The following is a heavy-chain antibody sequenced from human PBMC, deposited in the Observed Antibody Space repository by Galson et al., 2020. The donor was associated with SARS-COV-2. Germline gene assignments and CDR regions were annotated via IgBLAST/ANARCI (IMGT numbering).Heavy chain of an antibody. CDR2: VSGTGFGT. V-gene: IGHV3-23*01. D-gene: IGHD3-3*01. CDR1: GFTFSLYA. J-gene: IGHJ1*01. Sequence: GGSLRLSCAASGFTFSLYAMTWVRQAPGRGLEWVSSVSGTGFGTFYADSVKGRITIPRDNSRNTLHLQMNSLRAEDTAIYYCVKDYYNFWRGTYYGTEYFQDWGQGTLVTVSS. CDR3: VKDYYNFWRGTYYGTEYFQD.